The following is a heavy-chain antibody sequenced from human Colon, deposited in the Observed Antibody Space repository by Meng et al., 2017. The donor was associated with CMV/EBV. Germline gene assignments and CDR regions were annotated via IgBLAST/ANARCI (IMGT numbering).Heavy chain of an antibody. V-gene: IGHV1-69*10. Sequence: SVKVSCKASGGTFSTNAITWVRQAPGHGLEWMGGILPVLDVGHHAQKFQGRVTMTRNTSISTAYMELSSLRSEDTAVYYCARGYYGEYQTPGITDLWGRGTLVTVSS. CDR3: ARGYYGEYQTPGITDL. CDR2: ILPVLDVG. J-gene: IGHJ2*01. D-gene: IGHD2-2*01. CDR1: GGTFSTNA.